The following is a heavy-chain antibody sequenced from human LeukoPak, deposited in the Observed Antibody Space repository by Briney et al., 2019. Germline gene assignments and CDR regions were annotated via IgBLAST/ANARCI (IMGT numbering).Heavy chain of an antibody. CDR3: ARDRGVVTPASGY. D-gene: IGHD4-23*01. CDR2: IYSGGST. V-gene: IGHV3-66*01. Sequence: GGSLRLSCAASGFTVSSNYMSWVRQAPGKGLEWVSVIYSGGSTYYADSVKGRFTISRDNSKNTLYLQMNSLRAEDTAVYYCARDRGVVTPASGYWGQGTLVTVSS. J-gene: IGHJ4*02. CDR1: GFTVSSNY.